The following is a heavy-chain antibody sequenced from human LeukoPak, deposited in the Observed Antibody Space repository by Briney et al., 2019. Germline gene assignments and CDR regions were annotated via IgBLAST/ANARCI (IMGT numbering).Heavy chain of an antibody. CDR3: ARLEFGTGMGY. Sequence: SETLSLTCAVSGGSINSGGYSYNWIRQPPGKGLEWIGYIYNSGSTSYNPSLKSRVTMSVDTSKNQFSLKLSFVTAADTAVYYCARLEFGTGMGYWGQGTLVTVSS. J-gene: IGHJ4*02. CDR2: IYNSGST. CDR1: GGSINSGGYS. D-gene: IGHD3-10*01. V-gene: IGHV4-30-4*07.